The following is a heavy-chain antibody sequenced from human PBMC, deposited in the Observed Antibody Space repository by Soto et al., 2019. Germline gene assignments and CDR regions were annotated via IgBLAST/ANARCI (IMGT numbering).Heavy chain of an antibody. V-gene: IGHV3-30*03. J-gene: IGHJ4*02. D-gene: IGHD3-16*02. CDR2: ISYDGSDK. CDR1: GFIFSNYD. CDR3: AGMITFGGVLVD. Sequence: QVLLVESGGGVVQPGRSLRLSCAASGFIFSNYDMHWVRQAPGKGLEWVAFISYDGSDKYYADSVKGRFTISRDNSKNTLFLQMNSRRVEDTAVYYCAGMITFGGVLVDWGQGTLVTVSS.